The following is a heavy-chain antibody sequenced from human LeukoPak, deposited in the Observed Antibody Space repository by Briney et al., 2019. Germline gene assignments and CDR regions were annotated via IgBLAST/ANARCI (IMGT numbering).Heavy chain of an antibody. V-gene: IGHV3-7*05. CDR1: GFTFSSHW. Sequence: PGGSLRLSCVASGFTFSSHWMAWVRQAPGKGLEWVANIKQGGSEKHYVDSVKGRFTISRDDAKNSLYLQMSTLRAEDTAMYYCAREGQGYGGKDYWDQGTRVTVSS. J-gene: IGHJ4*02. CDR2: IKQGGSEK. CDR3: AREGQGYGGKDY. D-gene: IGHD4-23*01.